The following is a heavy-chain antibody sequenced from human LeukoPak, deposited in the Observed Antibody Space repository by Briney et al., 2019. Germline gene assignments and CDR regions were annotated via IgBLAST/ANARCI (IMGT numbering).Heavy chain of an antibody. CDR1: GFTFSDYY. D-gene: IGHD3-10*01. Sequence: GGSLRLSCAASGFTFSDYYMSWIRQAPGKGLEWVSYISSSSSYKNYANSVKGRFTISRDNAKNSLYLQTNSLRAEDTAMYYCARDYYGSGSSPFDYWGQGTLVTVSS. V-gene: IGHV3-11*06. CDR3: ARDYYGSGSSPFDY. CDR2: ISSSSSYK. J-gene: IGHJ4*02.